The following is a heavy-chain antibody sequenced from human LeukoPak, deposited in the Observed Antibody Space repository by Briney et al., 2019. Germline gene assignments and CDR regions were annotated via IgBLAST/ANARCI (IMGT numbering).Heavy chain of an antibody. J-gene: IGHJ4*02. CDR3: AKGGDYYGSGTKGYYFDY. V-gene: IGHV3-30*18. D-gene: IGHD3-10*01. Sequence: GGSLRLSCAASGFTFSTYGTHWVRQAPGKGLEWVAVISNDGRNKYYPDSVKGRFTFSKDNSKNTLYLQMNSLRAEDTAVYYCAKGGDYYGSGTKGYYFDYWGQGILVTVSS. CDR1: GFTFSTYG. CDR2: ISNDGRNK.